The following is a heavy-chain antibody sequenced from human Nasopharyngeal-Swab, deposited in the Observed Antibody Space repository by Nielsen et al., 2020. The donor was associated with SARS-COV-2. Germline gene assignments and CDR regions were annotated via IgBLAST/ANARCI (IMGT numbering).Heavy chain of an antibody. D-gene: IGHD5-12*01. CDR2: IVGSGDISGSGGST. CDR3: ARGLRGYSGYSDY. J-gene: IGHJ4*02. Sequence: WIRQPPGKGLEWVAAIVGSGDISGSGGSTYYADSVKGRFTISRDNSKSTLSLQMNSLRAEDTAVYYCARGLRGYSGYSDYWGQGTLVTVSS. V-gene: IGHV3-23*01.